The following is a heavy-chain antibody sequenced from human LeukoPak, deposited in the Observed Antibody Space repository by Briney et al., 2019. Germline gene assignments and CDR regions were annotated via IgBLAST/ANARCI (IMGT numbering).Heavy chain of an antibody. CDR1: GYTLHELY. J-gene: IGHJ4*02. CDR3: ATGPLAYWGGDCYSGDY. CDR2: FDTEDGET. Sequence: ASVNVSYKLSGYTLHELYMHCVRQAPGNPREWLGGFDTEDGETIYEQKFQGRVTMNEDTSTDTAYMELSSLRSEDTAEYYCATGPLAYWGGDCYSGDYWGQGTLVTVSS. V-gene: IGHV1-24*01. D-gene: IGHD2-21*01.